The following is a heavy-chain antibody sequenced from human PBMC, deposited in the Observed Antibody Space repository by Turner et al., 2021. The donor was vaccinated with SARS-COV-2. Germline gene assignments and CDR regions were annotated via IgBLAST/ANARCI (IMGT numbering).Heavy chain of an antibody. D-gene: IGHD3-22*01. J-gene: IGHJ3*02. Sequence: EVQLVESGGGMVKPGGSLRLSCAASGFPFSSYSMNWVRQAPVKGLEWVSCISSSSSYIYYADSVKGRFTISRDNAKNSLYLQMNSLRAEDTAVYYCARWDNYYDSSGYYPDAFDIWGQWTMVTVSS. V-gene: IGHV3-21*01. CDR3: ARWDNYYDSSGYYPDAFDI. CDR1: GFPFSSYS. CDR2: ISSSSSYI.